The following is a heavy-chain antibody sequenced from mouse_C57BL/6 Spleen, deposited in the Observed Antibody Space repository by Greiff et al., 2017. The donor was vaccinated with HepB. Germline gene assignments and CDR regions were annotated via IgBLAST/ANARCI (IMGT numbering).Heavy chain of an antibody. Sequence: VQLQQSGPGLVQPSQSLSITCTVSGFSLTSYGVHWVRQSPGKGLEWLGVIWRGGSTDYNAAFMSRLSITKDNSKSQVFFKMNSLQADDTSIYYCAIITTVVASSMDYWGQGTSVTVSS. V-gene: IGHV2-5*01. J-gene: IGHJ4*01. CDR3: AIITTVVASSMDY. D-gene: IGHD1-1*01. CDR2: IWRGGST. CDR1: GFSLTSYG.